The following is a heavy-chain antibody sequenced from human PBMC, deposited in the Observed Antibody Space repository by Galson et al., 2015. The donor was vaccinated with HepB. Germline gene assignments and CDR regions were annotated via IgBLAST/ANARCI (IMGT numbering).Heavy chain of an antibody. CDR1: GFTFSSYS. CDR3: ARDGRFREFGY. CDR2: ITSSSSTI. Sequence: SLRLSCAASGFTFSSYSMKWVRQAPGKGLEWVSYITSSSSTIYYADSVKGRFTISRDNAKNSLYLQMNSLRAEDTAVYYCARDGRFREFGYWGQGTLVTVSS. D-gene: IGHD3-10*01. J-gene: IGHJ4*02. V-gene: IGHV3-48*01.